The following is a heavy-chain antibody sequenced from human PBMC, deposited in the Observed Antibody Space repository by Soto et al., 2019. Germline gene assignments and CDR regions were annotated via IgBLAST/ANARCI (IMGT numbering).Heavy chain of an antibody. CDR2: IDPSDSYT. V-gene: IGHV5-10-1*01. J-gene: IGHJ6*02. CDR3: ASISAYSGSFLSMDV. Sequence: HGESLKISCKGSGYSFTSYWISWVRQMPGKGLEWMGRIDPSDSYTNYSPSFQGHVTISADKSISTAYLQWSSLKASDTATYYCASISAYSGSFLSMDVWGQGTTVTVSS. CDR1: GYSFTSYW. D-gene: IGHD1-26*01.